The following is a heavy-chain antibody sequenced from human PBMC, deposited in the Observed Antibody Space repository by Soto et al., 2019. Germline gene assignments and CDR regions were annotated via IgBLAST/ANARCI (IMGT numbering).Heavy chain of an antibody. CDR3: AKDRRAGGRFSGIAVAGIPS. J-gene: IGHJ5*02. CDR1: GFTFSSYA. Sequence: EVQLLESGGGLVQPGGSLRLSCAASGFTFSSYAMSWVRQTPGKGLEWVSGISGGGGNTDYADSVTGRFTISRDNSRNTLYLQMNSLRAADTAIYYCAKDRRAGGRFSGIAVAGIPSWGQGTLVTVSS. CDR2: ISGGGGNT. D-gene: IGHD6-19*01. V-gene: IGHV3-23*01.